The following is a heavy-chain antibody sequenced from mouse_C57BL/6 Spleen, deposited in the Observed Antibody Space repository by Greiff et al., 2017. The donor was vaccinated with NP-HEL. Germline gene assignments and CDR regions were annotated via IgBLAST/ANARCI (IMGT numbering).Heavy chain of an antibody. CDR2: ISSGSSTI. Sequence: EVQLVEPGGGLVKPGASLKLSCAASGFTFSDYGMHWVRQAPEKGLEWVAYISSGSSTIYYADTVKGRSTISRDNAKNTLFLQMTSLRSEDTAMYCCARKSRSYAMDYWGQGTSVTVSS. V-gene: IGHV5-17*01. CDR3: ARKSRSYAMDY. D-gene: IGHD1-1*01. CDR1: GFTFSDYG. J-gene: IGHJ4*01.